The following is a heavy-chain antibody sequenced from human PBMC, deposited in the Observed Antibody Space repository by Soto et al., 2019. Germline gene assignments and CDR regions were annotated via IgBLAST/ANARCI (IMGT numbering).Heavy chain of an antibody. Sequence: PSETLSLSCTVSGGSISSYYWSWIRQPPGEGLEWIGYIYYSGNTNYNPSLKSRVSISVDTSKNQFSLKLSSVTAADTAVYYCARNLGYCSTTSCHPWFAPWGQGTLVTVSS. D-gene: IGHD2-2*01. CDR2: IYYSGNT. J-gene: IGHJ5*02. CDR1: GGSISSYY. CDR3: ARNLGYCSTTSCHPWFAP. V-gene: IGHV4-59*01.